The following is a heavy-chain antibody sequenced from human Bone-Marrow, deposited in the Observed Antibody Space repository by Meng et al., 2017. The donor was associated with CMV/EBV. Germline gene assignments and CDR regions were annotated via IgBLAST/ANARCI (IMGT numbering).Heavy chain of an antibody. J-gene: IGHJ4*02. CDR1: GDSISSYY. Sequence: SETLSLTCTVSGDSISSYYWSWIRQPPGKGLEWIGNIYYSGSNYNPSLKSRVTISIDASKSQFSLKLTSVTAADTAFYYCARSGYSGGWYEIDYWGRGTLVTFYS. CDR3: ARSGYSGGWYEIDY. D-gene: IGHD6-19*01. V-gene: IGHV4-59*01. CDR2: IYYSGS.